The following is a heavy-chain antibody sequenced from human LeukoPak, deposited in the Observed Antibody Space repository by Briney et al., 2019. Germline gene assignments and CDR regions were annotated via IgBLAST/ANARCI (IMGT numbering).Heavy chain of an antibody. CDR3: ARDQNKYDSSGYYYYQYGMDV. Sequence: SETLSLTCTVSGGSLSSGDYYWTWIRQPPGKGLEWIGYIYYSGNTHYNPSLKSRVSIAVDTAKNQFSLNLSSVTAADTAVYYCARDQNKYDSSGYYYYQYGMDVWGQGTTVTVSS. V-gene: IGHV4-30-4*01. CDR1: GGSLSSGDYY. CDR2: IYYSGNT. D-gene: IGHD3-22*01. J-gene: IGHJ6*02.